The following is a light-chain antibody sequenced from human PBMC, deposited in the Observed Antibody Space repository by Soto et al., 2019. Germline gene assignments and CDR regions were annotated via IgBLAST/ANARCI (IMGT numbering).Light chain of an antibody. V-gene: IGKV1-12*01. CDR2: ASS. J-gene: IGKJ3*01. CDR3: QQANSFPIT. CDR1: QDILSW. Sequence: DIQMTQSPSSVSASVGDRVTITCRASQDILSWLAWYQQTPGEAPRLLIYASSNLQSGVPSRFSGSGSGTDFTLTISSLQPEDFATYYCQQANSFPITFGPGTRLDIK.